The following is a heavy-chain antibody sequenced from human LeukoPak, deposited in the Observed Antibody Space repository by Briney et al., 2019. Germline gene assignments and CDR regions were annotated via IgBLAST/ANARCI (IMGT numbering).Heavy chain of an antibody. CDR3: AREKCDYYDSSGLCYYYYGMDV. CDR1: GGTFSSYA. CDR2: IIPIFGTT. Sequence: SVKVSCKASGGTFSSYAISWVRQAPGQGLEWMGGIIPIFGTTNYAQKFQGRVTITTDESTSTAYMELSSLRSEDTAVYYCAREKCDYYDSSGLCYYYYGMDVWGQGTTVTVSS. D-gene: IGHD3-22*01. V-gene: IGHV1-69*05. J-gene: IGHJ6*02.